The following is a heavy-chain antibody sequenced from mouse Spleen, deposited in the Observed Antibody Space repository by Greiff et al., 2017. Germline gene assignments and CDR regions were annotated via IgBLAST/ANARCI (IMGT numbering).Heavy chain of an antibody. D-gene: IGHD4-1*01. CDR2: ISYSGST. CDR1: GYSITSDYA. Sequence: EVKLLESGPGLVKPSQSLSLTCTVTGYSITSDYAWNWIRQFPGNKLEWMGYISYSGSTSYNPSLKSRISITRDTSKNQFFLQLNSVTTEDTATYYCARGTGTGWYFDVWGAGTTVTVSS. V-gene: IGHV3-2*02. CDR3: ARGTGTGWYFDV. J-gene: IGHJ1*01.